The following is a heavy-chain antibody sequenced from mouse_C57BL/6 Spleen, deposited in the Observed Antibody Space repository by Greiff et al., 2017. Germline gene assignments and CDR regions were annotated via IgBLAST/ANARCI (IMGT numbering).Heavy chain of an antibody. J-gene: IGHJ4*01. Sequence: DVKLVESGPGLVKPSQSLSLTCSVTGYSITSGYYWNWIRQFPGNKLEWMGYISYDGSNNYNPSLQNRISITRDTSKNQFFLKLNSVTTEDKATYYGAAGYYGNDYYAMDYWGQGTSVTVSS. CDR2: ISYDGSN. CDR3: AAGYYGNDYYAMDY. CDR1: GYSITSGYY. V-gene: IGHV3-6*01. D-gene: IGHD2-1*01.